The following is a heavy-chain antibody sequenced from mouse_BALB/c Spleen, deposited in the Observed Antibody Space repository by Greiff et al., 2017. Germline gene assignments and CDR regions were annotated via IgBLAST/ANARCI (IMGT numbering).Heavy chain of an antibody. CDR2: INPGSGGT. J-gene: IGHJ2*01. D-gene: IGHD2-10*02. CDR3: ARWYGNYYFDY. V-gene: IGHV1-54*01. CDR1: GYAFTNYL. Sequence: QVQLKESGAELVRPGTSVKVSCKASGYAFTNYLIEWVKQRPGQGLEWIGVINPGSGGTNYNEKFKGKATLTADKSSSTAYMQLSSLTSDDSAVYFCARWYGNYYFDYWGQGTTLTVSS.